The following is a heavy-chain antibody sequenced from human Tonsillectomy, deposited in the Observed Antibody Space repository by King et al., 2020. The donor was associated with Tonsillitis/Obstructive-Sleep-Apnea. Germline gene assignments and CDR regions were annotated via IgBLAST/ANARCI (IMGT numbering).Heavy chain of an antibody. Sequence: VQLVESGAEVKKPGESLKISCKGSGYSFASYWIAWVRQMPGKGLEWMGIIYPGDSDTRYSPSFQGQVTISADKSISTAYLQWSSLKASDTAMYYCARSGGHSCYDDGFDIWGQGTMVTVSS. D-gene: IGHD5-12*01. CDR1: GYSFASYW. CDR3: ARSGGHSCYDDGFDI. CDR2: IYPGDSDT. J-gene: IGHJ3*02. V-gene: IGHV5-51*03.